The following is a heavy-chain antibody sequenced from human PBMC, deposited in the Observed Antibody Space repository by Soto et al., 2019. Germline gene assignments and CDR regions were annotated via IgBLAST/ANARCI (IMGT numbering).Heavy chain of an antibody. Sequence: QLQLQESGPGLVKPSETLSLTCTVSGGSISSSSYYWGWIRQPPGKGLEWIGSIYYSGSTYYNPSLKSRVTISVDTSKNQFSLKLSSVTAADTAVYYGARLGIAVAGTSRSGMDVWGQGTTVTVSS. CDR1: GGSISSSSYY. CDR2: IYYSGST. J-gene: IGHJ6*02. V-gene: IGHV4-39*01. CDR3: ARLGIAVAGTSRSGMDV. D-gene: IGHD6-19*01.